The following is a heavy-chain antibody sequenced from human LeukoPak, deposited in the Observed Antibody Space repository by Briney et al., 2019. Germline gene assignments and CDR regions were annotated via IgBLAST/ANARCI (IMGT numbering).Heavy chain of an antibody. J-gene: IGHJ6*02. V-gene: IGHV1-69*01. Sequence: SVKVSCKASGGTFSSYAISWVRQAPGQGLEWMGGIIPIFGTANYAQKFQGRVTITADESTSTAYMELSSLRSEDTAVYYCARDGQLGLRDYYYYYGMDVWGQGTTVTVSS. CDR1: GGTFSSYA. D-gene: IGHD6-13*01. CDR3: ARDGQLGLRDYYYYYGMDV. CDR2: IIPIFGTA.